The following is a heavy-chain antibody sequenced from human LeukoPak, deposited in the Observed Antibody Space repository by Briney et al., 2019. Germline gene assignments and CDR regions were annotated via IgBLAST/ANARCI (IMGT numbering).Heavy chain of an antibody. CDR1: GYTFTSYA. CDR3: ARDITQSLAVAGTGDFYFDY. V-gene: IGHV1-3*01. Sequence: ASVKVSCKASGYTFTSYAMHWVRQAPGQRFEWMGWINAGNGNTKYSQKFQGRVTITRDTSASTAYMELSSLRSEDTAVYYCARDITQSLAVAGTGDFYFDYWGQGTLVTVSS. J-gene: IGHJ4*02. D-gene: IGHD6-19*01. CDR2: INAGNGNT.